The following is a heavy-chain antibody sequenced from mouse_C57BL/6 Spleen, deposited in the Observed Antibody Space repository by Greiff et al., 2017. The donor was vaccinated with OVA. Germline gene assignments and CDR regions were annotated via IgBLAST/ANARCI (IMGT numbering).Heavy chain of an antibody. D-gene: IGHD2-4*01. J-gene: IGHJ2*01. Sequence: QVQLQQPGAELVKPGASVKLSCKASGYPFTSYWMHWVKQRPGQGLEWIGMIHPNSGSTNYNEKFKSKATLTVDKSSSTAYMQLSSLTSEDSAVYYCAREGKIYYDYDGDYWGQGTTLTVSS. CDR2: IHPNSGST. CDR3: AREGKIYYDYDGDY. CDR1: GYPFTSYW. V-gene: IGHV1-64*01.